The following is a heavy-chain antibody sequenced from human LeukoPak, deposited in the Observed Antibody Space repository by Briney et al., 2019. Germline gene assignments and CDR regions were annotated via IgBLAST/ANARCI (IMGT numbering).Heavy chain of an antibody. CDR3: ARGDPRYSSGWYY. Sequence: SETLSLTCTVSGGSISSYYWSWIRQPPGKGLEWIGYIYYSGRTNYNPSLKSRITISVDTSKNQFSLKLSSVTAADTAVYYCARGDPRYSSGWYYWGQGTLVTVSS. J-gene: IGHJ4*02. D-gene: IGHD6-19*01. CDR2: IYYSGRT. V-gene: IGHV4-59*01. CDR1: GGSISSYY.